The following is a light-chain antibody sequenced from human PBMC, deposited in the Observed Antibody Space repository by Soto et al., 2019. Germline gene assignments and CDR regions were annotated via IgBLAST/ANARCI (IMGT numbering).Light chain of an antibody. CDR3: QQSDSSPRP. CDR2: AAI. J-gene: IGKJ4*01. CDR1: QSIRNH. V-gene: IGKV3-15*01. Sequence: LSPASLSLYMGERATLSCRASQSIRNHMSWFLQKPGQTPRLLIYAAISRAPYVPARFSGSGSGTEFTLTINSLQAEDFALYYCQQSDSSPRPFAGGTKVDIK.